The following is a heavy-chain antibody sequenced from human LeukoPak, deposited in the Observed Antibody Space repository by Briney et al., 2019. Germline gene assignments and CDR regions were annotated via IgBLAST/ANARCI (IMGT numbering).Heavy chain of an antibody. J-gene: IGHJ2*01. Sequence: SETLSLTCAVYGGSFSGYYWSWIRQPPGKGLQWIGEINHSGSTNYNPSLKSRVTISVDTSKNQFSLKLSSVTAADTAVYYCARVEDRGVTYWYFDLWGRGTLVTVSS. D-gene: IGHD3-10*01. CDR2: INHSGST. CDR1: GGSFSGYY. CDR3: ARVEDRGVTYWYFDL. V-gene: IGHV4-34*01.